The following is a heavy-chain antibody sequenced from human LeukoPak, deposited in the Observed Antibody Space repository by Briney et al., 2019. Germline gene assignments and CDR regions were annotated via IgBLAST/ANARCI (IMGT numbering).Heavy chain of an antibody. D-gene: IGHD6-19*01. J-gene: IGHJ3*01. Sequence: GESLKISCKGSGYTFTSCWIGWVRQVPRKGLEWIGIIYPDDSDTRYSPSFQGQVTISADKSISTAYLQWSSLKASDTAMYYCARTDSCNSGWYGAFDFWGQGTMVIVSS. CDR3: ARTDSCNSGWYGAFDF. CDR2: IYPDDSDT. V-gene: IGHV5-51*01. CDR1: GYTFTSCW.